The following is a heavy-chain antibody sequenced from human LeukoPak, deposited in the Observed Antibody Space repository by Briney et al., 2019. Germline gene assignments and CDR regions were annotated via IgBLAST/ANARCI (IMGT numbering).Heavy chain of an antibody. J-gene: IGHJ3*02. CDR1: GFTFTSSA. CDR2: IVVGSGNT. V-gene: IGHV1-58*01. Sequence: SVKVSSKASGFTFTSSAVQWVRQARGQRLEWIGWIVVGSGNTNYAQKFQERVTITRDMSTSTAYMELSSLRSEDTAVYYCAAETGSYMLDAFDIWGQGTMVTVSS. D-gene: IGHD1-26*01. CDR3: AAETGSYMLDAFDI.